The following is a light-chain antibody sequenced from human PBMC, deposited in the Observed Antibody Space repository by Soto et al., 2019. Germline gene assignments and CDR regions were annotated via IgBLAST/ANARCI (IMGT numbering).Light chain of an antibody. CDR1: SSDIGDNY. CDR2: DNN. Sequence: TQPPSVSATPGQRVTISCSGSSSDIGDNYVSWFQQLPGTAPKLVIYDNNKRPSGIPDRFSGSKSGTSATLGITGLQTGDEADYYCGKWETTLSAGVCGTGTKVTVL. J-gene: IGLJ1*01. V-gene: IGLV1-51*01. CDR3: GKWETTLSAGV.